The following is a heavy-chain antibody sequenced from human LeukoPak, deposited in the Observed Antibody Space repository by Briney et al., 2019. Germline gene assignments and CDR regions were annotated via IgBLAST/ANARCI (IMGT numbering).Heavy chain of an antibody. V-gene: IGHV1-69*13. CDR1: GGTFSSYA. CDR3: ARGGPVRFLEWLSF. J-gene: IGHJ4*02. Sequence: SVKVSCKASGGTFSSYAISWVRQAPGQGLEWMGGIIPIFGTANYAQKFQGRVTITADESTSTAYMELSSLRSEDTAVYYCARGGPVRFLEWLSFWGQGTLVTVSS. CDR2: IIPIFGTA. D-gene: IGHD3-3*01.